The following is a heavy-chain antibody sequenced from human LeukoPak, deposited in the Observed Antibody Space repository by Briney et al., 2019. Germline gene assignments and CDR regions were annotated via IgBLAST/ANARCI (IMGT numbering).Heavy chain of an antibody. D-gene: IGHD6-13*01. CDR1: GFTFSSYW. CDR2: IKQDGSEK. Sequence: PGGSLRLSCAASGFTFSSYWMSWVRQAPGKGLEWVANIKQDGSEKYYVDSVKGRFTISRDNAKNSLYLQMNSLRAEDTAVYYCARTRAAAGYSSFWFDPWGQGTLVTVSS. CDR3: ARTRAAAGYSSFWFDP. V-gene: IGHV3-7*01. J-gene: IGHJ5*02.